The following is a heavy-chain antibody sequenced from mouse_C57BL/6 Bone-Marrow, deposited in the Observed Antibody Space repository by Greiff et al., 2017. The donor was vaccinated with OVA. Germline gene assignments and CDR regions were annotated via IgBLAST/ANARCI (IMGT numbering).Heavy chain of an antibody. CDR3: ARDRAWYVDY. J-gene: IGHJ4*01. V-gene: IGHV2-6*02. CDR1: GFSLTSYG. CDR2: IWSDGST. D-gene: IGHD1-1*02. Sequence: QVQLKESGPGLVAPSQSLSITCTVSGFSLTSYGVHWVRQPPGKGLEWLVVIWSDGSTTYNSALKSRLSISKDNPKSQVFLKMNSRRTDDADIYYCARDRAWYVDYWGQGTSITVSS.